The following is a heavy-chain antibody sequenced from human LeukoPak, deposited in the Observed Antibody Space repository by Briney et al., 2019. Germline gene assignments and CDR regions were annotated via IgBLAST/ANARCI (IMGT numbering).Heavy chain of an antibody. CDR2: ISSGSTYI. CDR1: GFILSRYS. D-gene: IGHD3-9*01. V-gene: IGHV3-21*01. J-gene: IGHJ4*02. CDR3: ARGVELTGYSDY. Sequence: PGGSLRLSCAASGFILSRYSMNWVRQAPGKGLEWVSSISSGSTYIYYADSVKGRFTISRDNAKNSLYLQMNSLRAEDTAVYYCARGVELTGYSDYWGRGTLVTVSS.